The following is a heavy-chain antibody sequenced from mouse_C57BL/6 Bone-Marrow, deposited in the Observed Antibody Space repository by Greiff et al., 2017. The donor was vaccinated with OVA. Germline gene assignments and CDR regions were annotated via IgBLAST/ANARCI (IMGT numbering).Heavy chain of an antibody. D-gene: IGHD1-1*01. J-gene: IGHJ2*01. CDR1: GYTFTSYD. V-gene: IGHV1-85*01. Sequence: QVQLQQSGPELVKPGASVKLSCKASGYTFTSYDINWVKQRPGQGLEWIGWIYPRDGSTTYNEKFKGKATLTVDTSSSTAYMELHSLTSEDSAVYFCARSTTLDYWGRGTTLTVSS. CDR3: ARSTTLDY. CDR2: IYPRDGST.